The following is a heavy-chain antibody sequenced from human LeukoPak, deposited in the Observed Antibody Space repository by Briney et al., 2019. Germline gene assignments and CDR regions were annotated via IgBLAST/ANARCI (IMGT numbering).Heavy chain of an antibody. CDR3: ARKYSSSWIDY. V-gene: IGHV4-39*07. J-gene: IGHJ4*02. CDR2: IYYSGST. CDR1: GGSISSSSYY. Sequence: SETLSLTCTVSGGSISSSSYYWGWIRQPPGKGLEWIGSIYYSGSTNYNPSLKSRVTISVDTSKNQFSLKLSSVTAADTAVYYCARKYSSSWIDYWGQGTLVTVSS. D-gene: IGHD6-13*01.